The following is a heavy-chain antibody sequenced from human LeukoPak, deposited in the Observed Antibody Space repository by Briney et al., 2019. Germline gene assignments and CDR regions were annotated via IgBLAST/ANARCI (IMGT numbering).Heavy chain of an antibody. CDR2: ISSNGGST. CDR3: ARGALKLFDY. V-gene: IGHV3-64*01. D-gene: IGHD1-26*01. J-gene: IGHJ4*02. CDR1: GFTFSSYA. Sequence: GGSLRLSCAASGFTFSSYAMHWVRQAPGKGLEYVSAISSNGGSTYYANSVKGRFTISRDNSKNTLYLQMGSLRAEDMAVYYCARGALKLFDYWGQGTLVTVSS.